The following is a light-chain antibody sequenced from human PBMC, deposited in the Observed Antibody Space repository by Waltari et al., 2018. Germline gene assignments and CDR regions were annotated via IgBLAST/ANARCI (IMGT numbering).Light chain of an antibody. CDR3: GADHGSGSNFVREV. CDR2: VGTGGIVG. J-gene: IGLJ3*02. CDR1: SGHSNYN. V-gene: IGLV9-49*01. Sequence: QPVLTQPPSASASLGASVPRTCTLSSGHSNYNVDCDQQRPGKGPGSGVQGPRGGMRVGTGGIVGSKGDGIPDRFSVLGSGLNRYLTIKNIQEEDESDYHCGADHGSGSNFVREVFGGGTKLTVL.